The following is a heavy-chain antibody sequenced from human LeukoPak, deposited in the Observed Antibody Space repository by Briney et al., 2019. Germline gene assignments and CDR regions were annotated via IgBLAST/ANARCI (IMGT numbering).Heavy chain of an antibody. J-gene: IGHJ5*02. Sequence: KPSETLSLTCTVSGGSISSYYWSWIRQPPGKGLEWIGYIYTSGSTNYNPSLKSRVTISVDTSKNQFSLKLSSVTAADTAVYYCARPRTNYCSGGSCYSGWFDPWGQGTLVTVSS. D-gene: IGHD2-15*01. CDR2: IYTSGST. CDR3: ARPRTNYCSGGSCYSGWFDP. CDR1: GGSISSYY. V-gene: IGHV4-4*09.